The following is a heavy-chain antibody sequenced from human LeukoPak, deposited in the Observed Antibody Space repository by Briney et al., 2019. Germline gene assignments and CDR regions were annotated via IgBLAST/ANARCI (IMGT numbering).Heavy chain of an antibody. CDR3: ARAHNWKYGSFDF. J-gene: IGHJ4*02. CDR1: GFTLRRYS. V-gene: IGHV3-21*01. CDR2: LNTSSSYI. D-gene: IGHD1-7*01. Sequence: GWSLPLSCAASGFTLRRYSMNWLRPAPGRGLEWVSSLNTSSSYIDYADSVQGRFTISRDNAKDSVELQMNSLRAEDTAVYCCARAHNWKYGSFDFWGQGTLVTVSS.